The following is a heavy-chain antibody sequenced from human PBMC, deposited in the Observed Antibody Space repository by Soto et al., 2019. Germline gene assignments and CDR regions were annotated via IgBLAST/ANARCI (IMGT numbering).Heavy chain of an antibody. V-gene: IGHV4-30-4*01. CDR1: GGSISTVNYW. J-gene: IGHJ4*02. CDR3: ARGPSGDKVDS. CDR2: IYNGGGT. D-gene: IGHD7-27*01. Sequence: QVQLQESGPGLVKPSQTLSLTCTVSGGSISTVNYWWSWIRQSPDMGLEWIGHIYNGGGTYNNPSRESRVTMSADTSKNQLSLTLRSVSAADTAGYYCARGPSGDKVDSWGQGTLVTVSS.